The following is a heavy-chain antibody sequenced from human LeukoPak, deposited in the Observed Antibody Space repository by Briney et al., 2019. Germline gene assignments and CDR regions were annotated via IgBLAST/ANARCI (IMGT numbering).Heavy chain of an antibody. J-gene: IGHJ3*02. D-gene: IGHD1-26*01. Sequence: SETLSLTCTVSGGSISSSNYYWGWIRQPPGKGLEWIGSIWYTGNTYYSPSLKSRVTISIDTSKNQFSLKLRSVTAADTAVYYCARDSGSGSYLRAFDIWGQGTMVTVSS. CDR1: GGSISSSNYY. CDR2: IWYTGNT. V-gene: IGHV4-39*07. CDR3: ARDSGSGSYLRAFDI.